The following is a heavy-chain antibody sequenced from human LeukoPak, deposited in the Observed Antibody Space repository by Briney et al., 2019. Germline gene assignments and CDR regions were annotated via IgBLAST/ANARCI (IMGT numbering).Heavy chain of an antibody. CDR1: GYSFTSYW. J-gene: IGHJ3*02. CDR3: AKTLAGAFHI. D-gene: IGHD6-13*01. V-gene: IGHV5-51*01. Sequence: GESLKISCKGSGYSFTSYWLGWVRQMPGKGLEWMGIIYPGDSDSRYSPSFQGQVTISADKSITTAYLQWSSLKASDSAMYYCAKTLAGAFHIWGQGTMVTVSS. CDR2: IYPGDSDS.